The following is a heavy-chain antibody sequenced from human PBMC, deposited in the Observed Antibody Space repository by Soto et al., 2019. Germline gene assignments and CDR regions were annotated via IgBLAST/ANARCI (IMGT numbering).Heavy chain of an antibody. CDR3: ARDPNTGYSSSWYGVPVDY. CDR2: ISAYNGNT. CDR1: GYTFTSYG. Sequence: ASVKVSCKASGYTFTSYGISWVRQAPGQGLEWMGWISAYNGNTNYAQKLQDRVTMTTDTSTSTAYMELRSLRSDDTAVYYCARDPNTGYSSSWYGVPVDYWGQGTLVTVSS. V-gene: IGHV1-18*01. D-gene: IGHD6-13*01. J-gene: IGHJ4*02.